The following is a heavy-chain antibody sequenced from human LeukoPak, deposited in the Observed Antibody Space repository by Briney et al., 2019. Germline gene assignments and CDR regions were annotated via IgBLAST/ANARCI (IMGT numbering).Heavy chain of an antibody. CDR2: IKHDGSEK. J-gene: IGHJ4*02. CDR3: HSSSWSSFDY. D-gene: IGHD6-13*01. V-gene: IGHV3-7*03. CDR1: GFTFSSYW. Sequence: GGSLRLSCAASGFTFSSYWMSWVRQAPGKGLEWVANIKHDGSEKNYVDSVKGRFTISRDNAKNSLYLQMNSLRAEDTAVYYCHSSSWSSFDYWGQGTLVTVSS.